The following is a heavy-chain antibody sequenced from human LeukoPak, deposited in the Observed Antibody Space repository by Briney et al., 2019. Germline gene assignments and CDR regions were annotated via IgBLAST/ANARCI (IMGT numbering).Heavy chain of an antibody. D-gene: IGHD3-3*01. CDR3: AKYYYDFWSGYPYYFDY. CDR2: VSGSGHSI. CDR1: GFTFSSYA. J-gene: IGHJ4*02. Sequence: GGSLRLSCAASGASGFTFSSYAVTWVRQAPGKGLEWVSGVSGSGHSIYYADSVKGRFTISRDNSRNTLYLQMNSLRAEDTAVYYCAKYYYDFWSGYPYYFDYWGQGTLVTVSS. V-gene: IGHV3-23*01.